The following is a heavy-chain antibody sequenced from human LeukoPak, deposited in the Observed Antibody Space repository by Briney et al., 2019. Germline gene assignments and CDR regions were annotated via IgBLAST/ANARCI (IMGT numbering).Heavy chain of an antibody. CDR1: GFTFSSYA. Sequence: GGSLRLSCAASGFTFSSYAMSWVRQAPGKGLEWVSAISGSGGSTYYADSVKGRFTISRDNSKNTLYLQMNSLRAEDTAVYYCGKDNEYSSPRGWFDPWGQGTLVTVSS. CDR2: ISGSGGST. J-gene: IGHJ5*02. D-gene: IGHD6-6*01. V-gene: IGHV3-23*01. CDR3: GKDNEYSSPRGWFDP.